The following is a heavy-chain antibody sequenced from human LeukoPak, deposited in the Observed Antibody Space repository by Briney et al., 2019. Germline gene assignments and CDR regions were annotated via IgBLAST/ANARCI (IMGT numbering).Heavy chain of an antibody. CDR1: GFTFDDYG. D-gene: IGHD4/OR15-4a*01. V-gene: IGHV3-20*04. Sequence: GGSLRLSCAASGFTFDDYGMSLVRQAPGKGLEWVSGINWNGGSTGYAYSVKGRFIISRDNAKNSLYLHMNSLRAEDTALYYCARFRGTHYRGYYYMDVWGKGTTVTVSS. CDR2: INWNGGST. J-gene: IGHJ6*03. CDR3: ARFRGTHYRGYYYMDV.